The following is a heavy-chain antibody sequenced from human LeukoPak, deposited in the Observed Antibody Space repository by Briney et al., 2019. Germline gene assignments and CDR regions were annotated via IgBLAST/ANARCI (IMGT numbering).Heavy chain of an antibody. CDR1: GFTFSSYA. V-gene: IGHV3-23*01. CDR2: ISGSGGST. D-gene: IGHD3/OR15-3a*01. CDR3: AKGDSYDFGYPY. J-gene: IGHJ4*02. Sequence: SGGSLRLSCVASGFTFSSYAMSWVRQAPGKGLEWVSAISGSGGSTYYADSVKGRFTISRDNSKNTLYLQMNSLRAEDTAVYYCAKGDSYDFGYPYWGQGTLVTVSS.